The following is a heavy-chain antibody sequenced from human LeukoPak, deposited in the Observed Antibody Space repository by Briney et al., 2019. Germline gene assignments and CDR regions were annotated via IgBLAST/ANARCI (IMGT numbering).Heavy chain of an antibody. CDR2: IIATGDST. Sequence: GGSLRLSCAASGFSFSTYAMSWVRQAPETGLEWVSSIIATGDSTYYAESVKGRFTISRDNSKNTLYLQMNSLRAEDTAIYYCARDLRTYGSGIYRLPTVIFNYWGQGTLVTVSS. CDR3: ARDLRTYGSGIYRLPTVIFNY. V-gene: IGHV3-23*01. CDR1: GFSFSTYA. D-gene: IGHD3-10*01. J-gene: IGHJ4*02.